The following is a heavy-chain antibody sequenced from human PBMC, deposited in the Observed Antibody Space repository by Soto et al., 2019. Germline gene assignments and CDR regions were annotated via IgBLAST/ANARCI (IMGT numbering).Heavy chain of an antibody. CDR1: GFTFSSYG. CDR3: ARAYYYDSSGYSPYYYYYGMDV. D-gene: IGHD3-22*01. Sequence: SLRLSCAASGFTFSSYGMHWVRQAPGKGLEWVAVIWYDGSNKYYADSVKGRFTISRDNSKNTLYLQMNSLRAEDTAVYYCARAYYYDSSGYSPYYYYYGMDVWGQGTTVTVSS. CDR2: IWYDGSNK. V-gene: IGHV3-33*01. J-gene: IGHJ6*02.